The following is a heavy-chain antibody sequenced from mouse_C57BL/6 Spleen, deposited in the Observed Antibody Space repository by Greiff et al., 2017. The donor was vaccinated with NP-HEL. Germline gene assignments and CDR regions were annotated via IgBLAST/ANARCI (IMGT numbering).Heavy chain of an antibody. J-gene: IGHJ2*01. CDR2: LYPGSGNT. CDR3: ARCRNYEEGY. Sequence: VQVVESGAELVRPGASVKLSCKASGYTFTDYYIHWVKQRPGQGLEWIARLYPGSGNTYYTEKFKGKATLTAEKSSTTAYMQLSSLTSEDSAVYFCARCRNYEEGYWGQGTTLTVSA. CDR1: GYTFTDYY. D-gene: IGHD2-4*01. V-gene: IGHV1-76*01.